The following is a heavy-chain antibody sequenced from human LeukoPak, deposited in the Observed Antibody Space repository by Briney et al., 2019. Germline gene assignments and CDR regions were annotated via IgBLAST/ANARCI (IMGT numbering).Heavy chain of an antibody. D-gene: IGHD2-21*01. CDR3: VRGDWYFES. CDR1: GFTFSAYY. Sequence: GGSLRLSCAASGFTFSAYYMSWIRQAPGKGLEWVSYISGSGSYTSYADSVKGRFTISRDNAKKSLYLLMNSLRPQDTAVYFCVRGDWYFESWGQGTLVTVSS. V-gene: IGHV3-11*06. CDR2: ISGSGSYT. J-gene: IGHJ4*02.